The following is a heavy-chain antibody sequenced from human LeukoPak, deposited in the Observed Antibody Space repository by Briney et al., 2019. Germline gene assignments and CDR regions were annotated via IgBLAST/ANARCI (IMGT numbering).Heavy chain of an antibody. CDR1: GCTFTGHY. V-gene: IGHV1-2*02. J-gene: IGHJ4*02. CDR3: ARDRGPQWWGSFDY. Sequence: ASVKVSCKASGCTFTGHYIHWVRQAPGQGLEWMGWINPNSGDTSYAQKFQGTVTMTRDTSISTAYMDLSRLISDDTALYYCARDRGPQWWGSFDYWGQGTPVTVSS. D-gene: IGHD3-16*01. CDR2: INPNSGDT.